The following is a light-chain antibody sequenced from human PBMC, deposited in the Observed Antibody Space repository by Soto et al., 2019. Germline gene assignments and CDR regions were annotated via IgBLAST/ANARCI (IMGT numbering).Light chain of an antibody. CDR1: QSLNSR. CDR3: QQYKSYST. J-gene: IGKJ1*01. V-gene: IGKV1-5*01. CDR2: DAS. Sequence: DIQLTQSPSTLSASVGDRVTITCRASQSLNSRLAWYQQRPGKAPKLLIYDASHLESGVPSRFSGSGSGTEFTLTINNLQPDDLATYICQQYKSYSTFGRGTKVELK.